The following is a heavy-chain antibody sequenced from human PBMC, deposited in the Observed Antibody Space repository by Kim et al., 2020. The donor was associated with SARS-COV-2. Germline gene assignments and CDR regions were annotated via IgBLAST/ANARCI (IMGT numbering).Heavy chain of an antibody. CDR2: INPNSGGT. V-gene: IGHV1-2*02. Sequence: ASVKVSCKASGYTFTGYYMHWVRQAPGQGLEWMGWINPNSGGTNYAQKFQGRVTMTRDTSISTAYMELSRLRSDDTAVYYCARVRYGDLYYFDYWGQGTLVTVSS. CDR3: ARVRYGDLYYFDY. J-gene: IGHJ4*02. D-gene: IGHD4-17*01. CDR1: GYTFTGYY.